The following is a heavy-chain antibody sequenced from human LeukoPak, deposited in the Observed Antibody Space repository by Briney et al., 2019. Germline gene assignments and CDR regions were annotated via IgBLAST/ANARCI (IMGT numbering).Heavy chain of an antibody. J-gene: IGHJ5*02. CDR2: INHSGST. V-gene: IGHV4-34*01. CDR3: ARALAEVTLSPSAPFDP. CDR1: GGSFSGYY. Sequence: PSETLSLTCAVYGGSFSGYYWSWIRQPPGKGLEWIGEINHSGSTNYNPSLKSRVTISVDTSKNQFSLKLSSVTAADTAVYYCARALAEVTLSPSAPFDPWGQGTLVTVSS.